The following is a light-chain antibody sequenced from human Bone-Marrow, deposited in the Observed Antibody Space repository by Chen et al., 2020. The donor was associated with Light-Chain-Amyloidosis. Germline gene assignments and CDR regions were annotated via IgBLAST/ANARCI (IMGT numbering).Light chain of an antibody. Sequence: SYVLTQPPSVSVAPGKTARITCGGSNIGSKSLHWYQQRPGQAPVLVISYDSDRPAGIPERFSGSNSGNTATLTLSRVEAGDEADYYCQVWDGRSDHYVFATGTKVTVL. CDR3: QVWDGRSDHYV. V-gene: IGLV3-21*04. J-gene: IGLJ1*01. CDR1: NIGSKS. CDR2: YDS.